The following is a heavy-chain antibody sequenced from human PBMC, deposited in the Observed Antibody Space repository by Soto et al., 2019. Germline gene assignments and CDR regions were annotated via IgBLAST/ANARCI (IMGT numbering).Heavy chain of an antibody. CDR3: ARDRRASRWFGESGLDY. CDR1: GFTFSSYW. CDR2: IKQDGSEK. V-gene: IGHV3-7*01. D-gene: IGHD3-10*01. J-gene: IGHJ4*02. Sequence: GPLRLSCAASGFTFSSYWMSWVRQAPWKGLEWVANIKQDGSEKYYVDSVKGRFTISRDNAKNSLYLQMNSLRAEDTAVYYCARDRRASRWFGESGLDYWGQGTLVTVSS.